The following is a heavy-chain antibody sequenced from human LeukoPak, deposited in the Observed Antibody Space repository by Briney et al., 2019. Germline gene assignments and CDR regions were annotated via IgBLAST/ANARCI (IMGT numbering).Heavy chain of an antibody. V-gene: IGHV3-11*04. CDR1: GFTFSDYY. CDR3: ARVRDKQDPNSSSQGDYYYYYYMDV. CDR2: ISSSGSTI. Sequence: GGSLRLSCAASGFTFSDYYMSWIRQAPGKGLEWVSYISSSGSTIYYADSVKGRFTISRDNAKNSLYLRMNSLRAEDTAVYYCARVRDKQDPNSSSQGDYYYYYYMDVWGKGTTVTVSS. D-gene: IGHD6-13*01. J-gene: IGHJ6*03.